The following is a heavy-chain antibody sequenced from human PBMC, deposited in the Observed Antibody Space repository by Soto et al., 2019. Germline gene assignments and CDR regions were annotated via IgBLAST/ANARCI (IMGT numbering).Heavy chain of an antibody. CDR2: ISGSGGST. Sequence: EVQLLESGGGLVQPGGSLRLSCAASGFTFSSYAMSWVRQAPGKGLEWVSAISGSGGSTYYADSVKGRFTISRDNSKNTLYLQMNSLRAEDTAVYYCAKDLRYCSGGSCYPYFDYWGQGTLVTVSS. CDR1: GFTFSSYA. D-gene: IGHD2-15*01. CDR3: AKDLRYCSGGSCYPYFDY. J-gene: IGHJ4*02. V-gene: IGHV3-23*01.